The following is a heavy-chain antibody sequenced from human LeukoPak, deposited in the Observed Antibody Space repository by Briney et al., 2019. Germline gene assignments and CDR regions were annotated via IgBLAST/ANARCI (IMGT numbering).Heavy chain of an antibody. J-gene: IGHJ4*02. Sequence: ASVKVSCKASGYTLTSYGISWVRQAPGQGLEWMGWISAYNGNTNYAQKLQGRVTMTTDTSTSTAYMELRSLRSDDTAVYYCARCPDPYDSGSYYSDYWGQGTLVTVSS. V-gene: IGHV1-18*04. CDR3: ARCPDPYDSGSYYSDY. CDR1: GYTLTSYG. D-gene: IGHD3-10*01. CDR2: ISAYNGNT.